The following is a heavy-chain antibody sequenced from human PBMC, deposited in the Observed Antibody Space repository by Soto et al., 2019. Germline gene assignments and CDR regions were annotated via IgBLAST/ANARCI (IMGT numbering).Heavy chain of an antibody. CDR1: GFTLSIYW. V-gene: IGHV3-7*01. D-gene: IGHD4-4*01. CDR2: VKQDESEK. Sequence: EVQLVESGGALVQPGGSLRLSCTTSGFTLSIYWMSWVRQAPGKGLEWVATVKQDESEKYHADSVKGRFTISRDNAKNLVFLQMNGLRVEDTAMYFCARDQNSAAKGYWGQGTLVSVSS. CDR3: ARDQNSAAKGY. J-gene: IGHJ4*02.